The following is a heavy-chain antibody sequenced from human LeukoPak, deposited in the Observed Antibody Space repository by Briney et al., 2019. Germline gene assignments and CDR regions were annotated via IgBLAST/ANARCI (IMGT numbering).Heavy chain of an antibody. CDR3: AAGYSSSWYGGLDY. D-gene: IGHD6-13*01. CDR2: ISGSGGST. J-gene: IGHJ4*02. V-gene: IGHV3-23*01. CDR1: GFTFSSYA. Sequence: GGSLRLSCAASGFTFSSYAMSWVRQAPGKGLEWVSAISGSGGSTYYADSVKGRFTISRDNSKNTLYLQMNGLRAEDTAVYYCAAGYSSSWYGGLDYWGQGTLVTVSS.